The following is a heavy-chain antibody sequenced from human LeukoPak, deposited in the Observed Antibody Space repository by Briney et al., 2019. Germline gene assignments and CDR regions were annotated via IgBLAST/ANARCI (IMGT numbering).Heavy chain of an antibody. V-gene: IGHV3-23*01. D-gene: IGHD6-19*01. J-gene: IGHJ4*02. Sequence: PGGSLRLSCAASGFTFSSYAMNWVRQAPGKGLEWASGISGSGGSTSYADSVKGRFTISRDNSRNTLFLQMNSLRAEDTAVYYCAKGGNGWFFDYWGQGTLVTASS. CDR1: GFTFSSYA. CDR3: AKGGNGWFFDY. CDR2: ISGSGGST.